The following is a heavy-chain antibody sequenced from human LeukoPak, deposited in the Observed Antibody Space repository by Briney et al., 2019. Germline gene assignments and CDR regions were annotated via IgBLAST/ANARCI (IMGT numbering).Heavy chain of an antibody. J-gene: IGHJ5*02. Sequence: GGSLRLSLAASGFTFNSYAMRGGRKAPGKGLGLVSAISGGGGSTYYADSVKGRFTISRDNSKNTLYLQMNSLRAEDTAVYYCAKPPAMVRGVGEFDPWGQGTLVTVSS. CDR1: GFTFNSYA. CDR2: ISGGGGST. V-gene: IGHV3-23*01. D-gene: IGHD3-10*01. CDR3: AKPPAMVRGVGEFDP.